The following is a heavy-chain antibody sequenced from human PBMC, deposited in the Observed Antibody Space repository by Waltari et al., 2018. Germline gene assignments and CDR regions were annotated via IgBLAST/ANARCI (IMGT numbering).Heavy chain of an antibody. V-gene: IGHV4-4*07. D-gene: IGHD4-17*01. J-gene: IGHJ6*03. CDR1: GASVTRYY. Sequence: QVQLQESGPGLVRPSETLSLTCTVSGASVTRYYWSWVRQSAGTGPAWIGRIHSDGSTHDIPCNKSRVTTSLDTSKNEFSLMLSSVTAADTAVYYCARAPRPLTTVTAYKDLDYYHYMDVWGNGTTVTVSS. CDR3: ARAPRPLTTVTAYKDLDYYHYMDV. CDR2: IHSDGST.